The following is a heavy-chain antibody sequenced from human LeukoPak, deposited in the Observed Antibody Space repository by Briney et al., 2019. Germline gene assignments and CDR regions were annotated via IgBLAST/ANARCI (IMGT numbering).Heavy chain of an antibody. CDR3: AKARWEPNFDY. J-gene: IGHJ4*02. D-gene: IGHD1-26*01. CDR1: GFTFDDYA. V-gene: IGHV3-43*02. Sequence: GGSLRLSCAASGFTFDDYAMHWVSQGPGKGLEWVSLINENGDIAYYGDSVRGRFTVSRDNAKNSLYLQMNSLTTEDTALYYCAKARWEPNFDYWGQGTLVTVSS. CDR2: INENGDIA.